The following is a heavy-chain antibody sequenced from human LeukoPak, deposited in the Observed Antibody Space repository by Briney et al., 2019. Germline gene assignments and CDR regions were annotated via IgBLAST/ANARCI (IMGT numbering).Heavy chain of an antibody. D-gene: IGHD1-1*01. J-gene: IGHJ1*01. CDR3: ARGPATQGVRH. CDR1: GYTFTDYY. CDR2: INPNSGGT. V-gene: IGHV1-2*02. Sequence: GASVKVSCKASGYTFTDYYIHWVRQAPGQGLEWMGWINPNSGGTSYAQEFQGRVTMTRDTSISTAYMELSRLRSDDTAVYYCARGPATQGVRHWGQGTLVTVSS.